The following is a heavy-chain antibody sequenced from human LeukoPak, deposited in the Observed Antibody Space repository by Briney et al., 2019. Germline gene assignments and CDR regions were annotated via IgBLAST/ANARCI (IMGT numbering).Heavy chain of an antibody. CDR1: GFVFSDYA. Sequence: GDSLRLSCTASGFVFSDYAMSWVRQAPGKGLEWVSTISGSGGSTYYADSVKGRLTISRDNSKKTLYLQMNSLRAEDTAVYYCAKLGWGEWSNDAFDIWGQGTMVTVSS. J-gene: IGHJ3*02. V-gene: IGHV3-23*01. D-gene: IGHD3-16*01. CDR3: AKLGWGEWSNDAFDI. CDR2: ISGSGGST.